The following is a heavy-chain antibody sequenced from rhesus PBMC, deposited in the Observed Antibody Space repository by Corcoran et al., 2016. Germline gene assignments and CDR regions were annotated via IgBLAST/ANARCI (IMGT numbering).Heavy chain of an antibody. CDR2: MKRKADGETA. D-gene: IGHD6-43*01. J-gene: IGHJ4*01. Sequence: EVQLVESGGGLVQPGGSLRLSCAASGFTFSNSWMSWVRQAPGKGLEWVARMKRKADGETADDAASVKGRFTIARDDSKNTLYLQMNRLKTEDTAVYYCTTEYGIAAATFGYWGQGVLVTVSS. CDR3: TTEYGIAAATFGY. V-gene: IGHV3-30*02. CDR1: GFTFSNSW.